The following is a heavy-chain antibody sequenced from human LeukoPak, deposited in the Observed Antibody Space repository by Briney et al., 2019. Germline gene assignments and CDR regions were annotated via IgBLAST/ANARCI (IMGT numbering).Heavy chain of an antibody. D-gene: IGHD6-19*01. J-gene: IGHJ5*02. CDR1: GFTFSDHY. CDR3: ARDAVAGFNWFDP. CDR2: TRNKANSYTT. Sequence: GGSLRLSCAASGFTFSDHYMDWVRQAPGKGLEWIGRTRNKANSYTTEYAASVKGRLTISRDDSKTSLYLQMNSLKTEDTAVYYCARDAVAGFNWFDPWGQGTLVTVSS. V-gene: IGHV3-72*01.